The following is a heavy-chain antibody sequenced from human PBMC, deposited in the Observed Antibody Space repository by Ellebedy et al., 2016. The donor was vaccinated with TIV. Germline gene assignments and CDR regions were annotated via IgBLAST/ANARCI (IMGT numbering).Heavy chain of an antibody. J-gene: IGHJ3*02. D-gene: IGHD3-22*01. Sequence: AASVKVSCKASGYTSTKYYIHWVRQAPGQGLEWVGVTNPSGGGALYAQKFQGRVSMTYDTSTSTVYMELSSLRSEDTAVYHCARDLAYDSSPRHDAFDIWGQGTVVTVSS. CDR2: TNPSGGGA. CDR3: ARDLAYDSSPRHDAFDI. CDR1: GYTSTKYY. V-gene: IGHV1-46*01.